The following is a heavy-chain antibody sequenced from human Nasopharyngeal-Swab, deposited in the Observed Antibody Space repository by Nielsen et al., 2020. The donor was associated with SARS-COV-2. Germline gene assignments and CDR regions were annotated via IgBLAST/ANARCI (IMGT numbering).Heavy chain of an antibody. CDR2: ISSDGSDK. Sequence: WIPQPPGKGLEWVTVISSDGSDKQYVDSVKGRFTISRDNSKNTLYLQMKSLRAEDTGVYYCASLRADTPDFAYWGQGTLVTVSS. CDR3: ASLRADTPDFAY. V-gene: IGHV3-30*03. J-gene: IGHJ4*02. D-gene: IGHD2-15*01.